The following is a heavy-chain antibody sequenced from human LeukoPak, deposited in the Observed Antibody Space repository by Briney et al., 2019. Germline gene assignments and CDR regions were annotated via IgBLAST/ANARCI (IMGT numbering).Heavy chain of an antibody. CDR3: ARQYSYDRSAYPLRYFDY. CDR1: GGSISSYY. Sequence: SETLSLTCTVSGGSISSYYWSWIRQPPGKGLEWIGYIYYSGSTDYNPPLKSRVTISVDTSKNQFSLKLSSVTAADTAVYYCARQYSYDRSAYPLRYFDYWGQGTLVTVSS. CDR2: IYYSGST. D-gene: IGHD3-22*01. V-gene: IGHV4-59*01. J-gene: IGHJ4*02.